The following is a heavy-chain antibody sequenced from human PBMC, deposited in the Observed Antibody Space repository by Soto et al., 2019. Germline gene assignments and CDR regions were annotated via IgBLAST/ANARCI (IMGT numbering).Heavy chain of an antibody. Sequence: GGSLRLSCAASGFTFSSYGMHWVRQAPGKGLEWVSGINWNSVTFGYADSVKGRFTISRDNAKNSLYLELNSLRAEDTAIYYCAKRGSGSQFDYWGQGTLVTVSS. CDR1: GFTFSSYG. V-gene: IGHV3-9*01. CDR2: INWNSVTF. CDR3: AKRGSGSQFDY. J-gene: IGHJ4*02. D-gene: IGHD1-26*01.